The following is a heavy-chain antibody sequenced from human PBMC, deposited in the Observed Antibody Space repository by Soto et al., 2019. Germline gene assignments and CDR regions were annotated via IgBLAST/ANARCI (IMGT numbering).Heavy chain of an antibody. J-gene: IGHJ5*02. V-gene: IGHV2-5*02. CDR1: GFSLRSSGVG. CDR2: IYWAADK. Sequence: QITLKESGPTLVKPTQTLTLTCTFSGFSLRSSGVGVGWIRQPPGKALEWLALIYWAADKPYRSSLKSRPTITKDTSKNPVDRTMPNLDPVDTATYERARTTYLSNWFDPWGQGTLVTVSS. CDR3: ARTTYLSNWFDP.